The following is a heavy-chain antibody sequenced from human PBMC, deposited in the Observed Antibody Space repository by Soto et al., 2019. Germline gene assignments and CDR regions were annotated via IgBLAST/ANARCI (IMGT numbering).Heavy chain of an antibody. D-gene: IGHD3-9*01. CDR2: ISAYNGNT. V-gene: IGHV1-18*01. Sequence: ASVKVSCKASGYTFTSYGISWVRQAPGQGLEWMGWISAYNGNTNYAQKLQGRVTMTTDTSTSTAYMELRSLRSDDTAVYYFDWFPRDDAFDIWGQGTMVTVSS. CDR3: DWFPRDDAFDI. J-gene: IGHJ3*02. CDR1: GYTFTSYG.